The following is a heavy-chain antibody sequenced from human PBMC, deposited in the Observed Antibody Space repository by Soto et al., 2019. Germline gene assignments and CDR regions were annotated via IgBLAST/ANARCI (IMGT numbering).Heavy chain of an antibody. Sequence: QVQLVQSGAEVKKPGSSVKVSCKPSGGTFSSYAISWVRQAPGQGLEWMGGIIPIFGTANYAQKFQGRVTITADESTSTAYMELSSLRSEDTAVYYCARDRYYYGSGPMDVWGQGTTVTVSS. CDR1: GGTFSSYA. D-gene: IGHD3-10*01. J-gene: IGHJ6*02. V-gene: IGHV1-69*01. CDR2: IIPIFGTA. CDR3: ARDRYYYGSGPMDV.